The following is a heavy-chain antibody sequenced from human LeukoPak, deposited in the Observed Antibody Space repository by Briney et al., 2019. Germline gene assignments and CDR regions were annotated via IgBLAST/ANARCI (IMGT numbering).Heavy chain of an antibody. J-gene: IGHJ6*03. D-gene: IGHD5-24*01. CDR2: IYYSGST. Sequence: PSETLSLTCTVSGGSISSSSYYWGWIRQPPGKGLEWIGSIYYSGSTYYNPSLKSRVTMSVDTSKNQFSLKLSSVTAADTAVYYCASFNLQAGYMDVWGKGTTVTISS. V-gene: IGHV4-39*07. CDR3: ASFNLQAGYMDV. CDR1: GGSISSSSYY.